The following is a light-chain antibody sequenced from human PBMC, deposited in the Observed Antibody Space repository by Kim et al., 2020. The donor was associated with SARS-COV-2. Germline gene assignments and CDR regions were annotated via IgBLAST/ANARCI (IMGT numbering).Light chain of an antibody. CDR3: LLYFGDAHWV. CDR1: YGPSTSHYY. Sequence: GETVTLTRGSSYGPSTSHYYPKWVQQRPGQPPKALIYSTTNKHSGAPARFSGSLLGDKAALTVSDVQPEDEADYYCLLYFGDAHWVFGGGTQLTVL. CDR2: STT. V-gene: IGLV7-43*01. J-gene: IGLJ3*02.